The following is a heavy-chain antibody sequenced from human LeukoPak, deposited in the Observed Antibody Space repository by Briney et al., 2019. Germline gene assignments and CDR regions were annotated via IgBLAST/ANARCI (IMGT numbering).Heavy chain of an antibody. V-gene: IGHV3-21*01. J-gene: IGHJ3*02. CDR2: ISNSSSYI. D-gene: IGHD6-13*01. CDR3: ARGPSSSITHDAFEI. Sequence: GGSLRLSCAASGFTFSSYSMKGVRQAPGKGLVGGSSISNSSSYIYYADSVKGRFTISRDNAKNSLYLQMNSLRAEDTAVYYCARGPSSSITHDAFEIWGQGTMVTVSS. CDR1: GFTFSSYS.